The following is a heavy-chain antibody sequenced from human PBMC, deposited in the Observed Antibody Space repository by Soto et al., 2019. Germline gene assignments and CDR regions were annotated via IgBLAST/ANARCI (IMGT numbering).Heavy chain of an antibody. D-gene: IGHD4-17*01. CDR1: GGSISSYY. CDR2: IYYSGST. Sequence: LRETLSLTCTVSGGSISSYYWSWIRQPPGKGLEWIGYIYYSGSTNYNPSLKSRVTISVDTSKNQFSLKLSSVTAADTAVYYCARRYGANFDYWGQGTLVTVS. CDR3: ARRYGANFDY. V-gene: IGHV4-59*08. J-gene: IGHJ4*02.